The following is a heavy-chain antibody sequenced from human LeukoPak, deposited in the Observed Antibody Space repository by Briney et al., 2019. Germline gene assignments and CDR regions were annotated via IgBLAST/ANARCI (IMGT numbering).Heavy chain of an antibody. CDR2: IWYDGSNK. J-gene: IGHJ6*02. Sequence: GRSLRLSWAASGFTFSSYGMHWVRQAPGKGLEWVAVIWYDGSNKYYADSVKGRFTISRDNSKNTLYLQMNSLRAEDTAVYYCARALSGSYLGYYYGMDVWGQGTTVTVSS. CDR3: ARALSGSYLGYYYGMDV. D-gene: IGHD1-26*01. V-gene: IGHV3-33*01. CDR1: GFTFSSYG.